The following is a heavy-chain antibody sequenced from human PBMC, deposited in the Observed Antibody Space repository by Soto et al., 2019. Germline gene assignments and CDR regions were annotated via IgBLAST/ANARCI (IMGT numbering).Heavy chain of an antibody. CDR2: ISFDAKNI. CDR1: GFTFSLYG. D-gene: IGHD6-25*01. Sequence: QVQLVASGGGVVQPGRSLKRSCTTSGFTFSLYGMHWVRQAPGKGLEWLAVISFDAKNIYDADSVKGRFTISRDNSKTTLFLQMSHLRADDTAVYFCAKGSQAAAVLDHWGQGALVTVAS. CDR3: AKGSQAAAVLDH. J-gene: IGHJ4*02. V-gene: IGHV3-30*18.